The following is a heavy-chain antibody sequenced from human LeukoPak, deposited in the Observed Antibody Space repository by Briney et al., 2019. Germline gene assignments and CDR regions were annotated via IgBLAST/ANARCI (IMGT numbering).Heavy chain of an antibody. J-gene: IGHJ4*02. V-gene: IGHV4-61*02. CDR1: GGSISSGSYY. Sequence: PSQTLSLTCTVSGGSISSGSYYWSWIRHPAGKGLEWIGRIYTSGSTNYNPSLKSRVTISVDTSKNQFSLKLSSVTAADTAVYYCASSDSSSSFDYWGQGTLVTVSS. CDR3: ASSDSSSSFDY. CDR2: IYTSGST. D-gene: IGHD6-13*01.